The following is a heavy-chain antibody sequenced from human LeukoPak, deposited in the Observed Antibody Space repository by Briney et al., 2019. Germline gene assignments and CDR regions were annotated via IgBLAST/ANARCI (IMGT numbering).Heavy chain of an antibody. CDR2: ISSSSSYI. CDR1: GFTFSSNW. V-gene: IGHV3-21*01. Sequence: GGSLRLSCATSGFTFSSNWMSWVRQAPGKGLEWVSSISSSSSYIYYADSVKGRFTISRDNAKNSLYLQMNSLRAEDTAVYYCARVAGPGAFDIWGQGTMVTVPS. CDR3: ARVAGPGAFDI. J-gene: IGHJ3*02.